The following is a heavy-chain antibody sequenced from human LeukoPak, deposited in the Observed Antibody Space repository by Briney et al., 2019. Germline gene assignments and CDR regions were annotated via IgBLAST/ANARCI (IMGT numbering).Heavy chain of an antibody. V-gene: IGHV1-8*01. D-gene: IGHD5-12*01. J-gene: IGHJ4*02. Sequence: ASVKVSCKASGYTFISHDINWVRQAPGQGLEWMGWMNPNSGNTGYSQKFQGRVTMTRNTSISTAYMELSSLRGEDTAVYFCAKANIVATRAYEYGGQGPLVTVSP. CDR3: AKANIVATRAYEY. CDR1: GYTFISHD. CDR2: MNPNSGNT.